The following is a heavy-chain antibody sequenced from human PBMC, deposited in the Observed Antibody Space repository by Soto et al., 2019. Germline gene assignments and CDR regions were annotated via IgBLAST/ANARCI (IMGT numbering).Heavy chain of an antibody. Sequence: GGSLRLSCSASGFTFSSYAMHWVRQAPGKGLEYVSAISRNGGSTYYADSVKGRFTISRDNSKNTLYPQMSSLRAEDTAVYYCVKWSYYDSSGPFDYWGQGTLVTVSS. CDR1: GFTFSSYA. J-gene: IGHJ4*02. D-gene: IGHD3-22*01. CDR3: VKWSYYDSSGPFDY. V-gene: IGHV3-64D*06. CDR2: ISRNGGST.